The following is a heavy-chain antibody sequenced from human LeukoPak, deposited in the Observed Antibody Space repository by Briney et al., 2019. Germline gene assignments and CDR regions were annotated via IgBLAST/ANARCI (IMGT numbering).Heavy chain of an antibody. D-gene: IGHD6-19*01. CDR2: IYYSGST. V-gene: IGHV4-59*08. J-gene: IGHJ4*02. CDR1: GGSISSYY. Sequence: SETLSLTCTVSGGSISSYYWSWIRQPPGKGLEWIGYIYYSGSTNYNPSLKSRVTISVDTSKNQFSLKLSSVTAADTAVYYCARQGSSGWYYFDHWGQGTLVTVSS. CDR3: ARQGSSGWYYFDH.